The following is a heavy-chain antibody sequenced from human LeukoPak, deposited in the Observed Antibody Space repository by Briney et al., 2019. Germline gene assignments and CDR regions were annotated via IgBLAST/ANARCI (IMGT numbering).Heavy chain of an antibody. CDR2: IRSKAYGGTT. J-gene: IGHJ6*03. CDR1: GFTFGDYA. Sequence: PGGSLRLSCTASGFTFGDYAMSWVRQAPGKGLEWVGFIRSKAYGGTTEYAASVKGRFTISRDDSKSIAYLQMNSLKTEDTAVYYCTRPPLWLGEIGPDMDVWGKGTTVTVSS. CDR3: TRPPLWLGEIGPDMDV. V-gene: IGHV3-49*04. D-gene: IGHD3-10*01.